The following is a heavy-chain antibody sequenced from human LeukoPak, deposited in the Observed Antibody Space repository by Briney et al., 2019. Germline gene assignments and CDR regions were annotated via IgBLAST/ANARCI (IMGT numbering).Heavy chain of an antibody. CDR1: GFTFSAYA. CDR3: ARDRGGSKRAYDY. D-gene: IGHD2-2*01. CDR2: IGSDNKP. J-gene: IGHJ4*02. Sequence: GGSLRLSCEASGFTFSAYAMTWVRQAPGQGLEWVSSIGSDNKPHYSESVKGRFAISRDNSKSMLFLQLNSLGAEDTALYYCARDRGGSKRAYDYWGQGTLVTVSS. V-gene: IGHV3-23*01.